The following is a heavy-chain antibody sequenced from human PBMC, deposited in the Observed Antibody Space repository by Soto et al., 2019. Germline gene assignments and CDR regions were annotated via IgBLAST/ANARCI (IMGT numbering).Heavy chain of an antibody. CDR2: ISYSGST. J-gene: IGHJ3*02. Sequence: PSETLSLTCTVSGGSISSYYWNWIRQPPGRGLEWIGYISYSGSTSYNPSLKSRVTISVDTSKNQFSLNLSSVTAADTAVYFCATDWGLSCGGDCRVDGFDIWGQGTMVTVSS. CDR3: ATDWGLSCGGDCRVDGFDI. CDR1: GGSISSYY. V-gene: IGHV4-59*01. D-gene: IGHD2-21*02.